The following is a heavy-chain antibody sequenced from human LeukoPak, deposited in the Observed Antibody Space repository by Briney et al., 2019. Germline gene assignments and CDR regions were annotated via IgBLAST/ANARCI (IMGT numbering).Heavy chain of an antibody. D-gene: IGHD3-16*01. Sequence: ASVKVSCKASGNSVSNYAVSWVRQAPGQGFEWMGGIIPIFGTADYAQKFQGRVTITADQSTSTTYMALSSLKSEDTATYYCTTRACHAGGCSSSFYYYYGLHFWGQGTTVSVSS. CDR2: IIPIFGTA. CDR3: TTRACHAGGCSSSFYYYYGLHF. V-gene: IGHV1-69*13. CDR1: GNSVSNYA. J-gene: IGHJ6*02.